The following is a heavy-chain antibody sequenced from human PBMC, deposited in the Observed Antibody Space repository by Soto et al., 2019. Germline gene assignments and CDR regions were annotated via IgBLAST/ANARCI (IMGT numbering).Heavy chain of an antibody. J-gene: IGHJ4*02. Sequence: GAYQKISCKGSGYSFTSYWIGWVRQVPGKGLEWVGIIYPGDSDTRYSPSFQGQVTISADKSISTAYLQWSSLKASDTAMYYCANNDDESSGYYSTRDCWGQGTRVSVAS. D-gene: IGHD3-22*01. V-gene: IGHV5-51*01. CDR2: IYPGDSDT. CDR3: ANNDDESSGYYSTRDC. CDR1: GYSFTSYW.